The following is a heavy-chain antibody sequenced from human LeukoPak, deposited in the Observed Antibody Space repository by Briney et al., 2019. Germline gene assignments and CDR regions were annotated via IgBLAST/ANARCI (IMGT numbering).Heavy chain of an antibody. V-gene: IGHV1-18*01. Sequence: ASVKVSCKASGYTFTSYAMNWVRQAPGQGLEWMGWISAYNGDTYYAPKFQGRVTLTTDTPTSTAYMGMRSLRSDDTAVYYCARFHADYFYTYGMDVWGQGTTVTVSS. J-gene: IGHJ6*02. CDR3: ARFHADYFYTYGMDV. CDR2: ISAYNGDT. D-gene: IGHD2/OR15-2a*01. CDR1: GYTFTSYA.